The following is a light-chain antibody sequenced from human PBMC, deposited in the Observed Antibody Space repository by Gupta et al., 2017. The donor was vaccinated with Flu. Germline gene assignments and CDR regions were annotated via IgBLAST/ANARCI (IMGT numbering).Light chain of an antibody. CDR1: QSVSSSY. J-gene: IGKJ2*01. Sequence: EIVLTPSPGPLSLSPGERATLSCRASQSVSSSYLAWYQQKPGQAPRLLIYGASSRATGIPDRFSGSGSGTDFTLTISRLEPEDFAVYYCQQYGRAYTFGQGTKLEIK. CDR2: GAS. V-gene: IGKV3-20*01. CDR3: QQYGRAYT.